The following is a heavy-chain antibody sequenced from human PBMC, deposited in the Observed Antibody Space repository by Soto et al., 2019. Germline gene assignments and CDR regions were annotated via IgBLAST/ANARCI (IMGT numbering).Heavy chain of an antibody. CDR1: GGSISSSSYY. D-gene: IGHD6-19*01. Sequence: ETLSLTCSVSGGSISSSSYYWGWIRQPPGKGLEWIGSIYYSGSIYYNPSLKSRVTISVDTSENQFSLKLSSVTAAETAVYYCARQSSGWYNWFDPWGQGTLVTVS. J-gene: IGHJ5*02. V-gene: IGHV4-39*01. CDR3: ARQSSGWYNWFDP. CDR2: IYYSGSI.